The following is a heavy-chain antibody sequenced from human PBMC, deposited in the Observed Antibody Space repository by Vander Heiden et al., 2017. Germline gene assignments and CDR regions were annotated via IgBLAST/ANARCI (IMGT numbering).Heavy chain of an antibody. CDR1: GFSLRNARMD. CDR3: ARIQSYYGFWSGYYVAFDY. CDR2: IFSNDQK. V-gene: IGHV2-26*01. D-gene: IGHD3-3*01. Sequence: VTLKASGPVLVKPTETLTLTCTVSGFSLRNARMDLSWIRQPPGKALEWLEQIFSNDQKAYSTSLKSRLNNSKDTSKSQVVLTMTNMDPVDTATYYCARIQSYYGFWSGYYVAFDYWGQGTLVTVSS. J-gene: IGHJ4*02.